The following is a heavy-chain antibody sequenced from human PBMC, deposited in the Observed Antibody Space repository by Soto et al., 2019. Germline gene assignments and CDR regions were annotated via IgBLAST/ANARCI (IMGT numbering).Heavy chain of an antibody. Sequence: QVQLVQSGAEVKEPGASVKVSCKASGYNFASNHMHWVRQIPGQGLEWMGIIHPTDGSTSYAQRFRGRITLTRDAPTNTDYMELRGLTSEDMAVYYCVRDRFGSWTFDYWGQGTLLTVSS. V-gene: IGHV1-46*01. J-gene: IGHJ4*02. D-gene: IGHD6-13*01. CDR3: VRDRFGSWTFDY. CDR1: GYNFASNH. CDR2: IHPTDGST.